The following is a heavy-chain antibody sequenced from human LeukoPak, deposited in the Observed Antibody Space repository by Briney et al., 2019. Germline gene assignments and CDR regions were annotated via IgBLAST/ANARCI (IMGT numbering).Heavy chain of an antibody. CDR2: ISGSGGST. J-gene: IGHJ4*02. Sequence: GGSLRLSCAASGFTFSSYAMSWVRQAPGKGLEWVPAISGSGGSTYYADSVKGRFTISRDNSKNTLYLQMNSLRAEDTAVYYCAKTKASPTYFDYWGQGTLVTVSS. V-gene: IGHV3-23*01. CDR1: GFTFSSYA. CDR3: AKTKASPTYFDY.